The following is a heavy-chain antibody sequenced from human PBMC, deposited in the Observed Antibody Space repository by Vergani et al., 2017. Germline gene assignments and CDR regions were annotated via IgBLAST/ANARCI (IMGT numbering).Heavy chain of an antibody. CDR2: VDPSDSYT. D-gene: IGHD3-10*01. Sequence: EVQLVQSGAEVKKPGESLRTSCKGPGSSFTSNWISWVRQMPGKGLEWMGRVDPSDSYTNYSPSFKGHVTISADKSISTAYLQWSSLKASDTAMYYCARRARGSGSFDYWGQGTLVTVSS. CDR1: GSSFTSNW. J-gene: IGHJ4*02. V-gene: IGHV5-10-1*03. CDR3: ARRARGSGSFDY.